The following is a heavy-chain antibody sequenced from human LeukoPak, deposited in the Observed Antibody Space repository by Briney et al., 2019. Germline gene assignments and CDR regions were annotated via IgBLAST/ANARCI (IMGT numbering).Heavy chain of an antibody. J-gene: IGHJ4*02. CDR1: AFPFSTNW. Sequence: GGTLRLSSPASAFPFSTNWMSWLRQAPGKGLKWVTNIKQDGSKKYYVDSVKGRFTISRDNAKNSLYLQMNSLRAEDTAVYYCARDASKGLFDSWGQGTLVTVSS. CDR3: ARDASKGLFDS. V-gene: IGHV3-7*01. CDR2: IKQDGSKK.